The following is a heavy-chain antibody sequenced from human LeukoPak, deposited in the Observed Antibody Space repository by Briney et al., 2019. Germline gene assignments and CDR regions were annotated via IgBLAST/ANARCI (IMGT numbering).Heavy chain of an antibody. CDR3: ARVLRYCSGGNCYSGGLGYMDV. Sequence: PGGSLRLSCEASGFTFSTYGINWVRQAPGKGLEWVSSISRSGSTKYYADSVKGRFTISRDNAKNSLFLQMNSLRAEDTAVYYCARVLRYCSGGNCYSGGLGYMDVWGKGTTVTISS. CDR1: GFTFSTYG. CDR2: ISRSGSTK. D-gene: IGHD2-15*01. V-gene: IGHV3-48*04. J-gene: IGHJ6*03.